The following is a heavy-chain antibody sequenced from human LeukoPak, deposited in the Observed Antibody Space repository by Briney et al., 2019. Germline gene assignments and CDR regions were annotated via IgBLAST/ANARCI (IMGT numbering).Heavy chain of an antibody. D-gene: IGHD2-15*01. CDR1: GFTFSSYW. J-gene: IGHJ4*02. CDR3: ARGRCSGGSCYPRVMTFDY. V-gene: IGHV3-7*01. CDR2: IKQDGSEK. Sequence: GGSLRLSCAASGFTFSSYWMSWVRQAPGKGLEWMANIKQDGSEKYYVDSVKGRFTISRDNAKNSLYLQMNSLRAEDTAVYYCARGRCSGGSCYPRVMTFDYWGQGTLVTVSS.